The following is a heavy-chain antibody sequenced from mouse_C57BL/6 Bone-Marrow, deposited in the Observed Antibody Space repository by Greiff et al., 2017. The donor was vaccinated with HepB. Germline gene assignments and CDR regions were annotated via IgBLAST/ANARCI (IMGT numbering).Heavy chain of an antibody. CDR3: VRGDGYYEDWYFDV. V-gene: IGHV10-3*01. J-gene: IGHJ1*03. CDR2: IRSKSSNYAT. D-gene: IGHD2-3*01. CDR1: GFTFNTYA. Sequence: EVQLQESGGGLVQPKGSLKLSCAASGFTFNTYAMHWVRQAPGKGLEWVARIRSKSSNYATYYADSVKDRFTISRDGSQSMLYLQMNNLKTEDTAMYYCVRGDGYYEDWYFDVWGTGTTVTVSS.